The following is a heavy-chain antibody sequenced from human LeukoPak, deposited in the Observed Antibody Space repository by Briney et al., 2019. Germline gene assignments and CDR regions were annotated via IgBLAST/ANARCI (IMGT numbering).Heavy chain of an antibody. Sequence: PSETLSLTCTVSGGFISSSSYYWGWIRQPPGKGLEWIGSIYFRGNTHDNPSLKSRVTISVDTSKNQFSLKLRSVTAADTAVYYCARLKEGATMADYWGQGTLATVSS. D-gene: IGHD1-26*01. CDR1: GGFISSSSYY. V-gene: IGHV4-39*01. J-gene: IGHJ4*02. CDR3: ARLKEGATMADY. CDR2: IYFRGNT.